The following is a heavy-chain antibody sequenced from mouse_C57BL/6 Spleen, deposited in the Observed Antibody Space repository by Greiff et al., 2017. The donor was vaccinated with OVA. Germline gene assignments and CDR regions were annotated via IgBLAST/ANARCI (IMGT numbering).Heavy chain of an antibody. CDR1: GYTFTGYW. V-gene: IGHV1-9*01. CDR2: ILPGRGST. CDR3: ARQQGDWYFDV. J-gene: IGHJ1*03. Sequence: QVQLQQSGAELMKPGASVKLSCKATGYTFTGYWIEWVKQRPGHGLEWIGEILPGRGSTNYNEKFKGKATFTADTSSNTAYMQLSSLTTEDSAIDYCARQQGDWYFDVWGTGTTVTVSS.